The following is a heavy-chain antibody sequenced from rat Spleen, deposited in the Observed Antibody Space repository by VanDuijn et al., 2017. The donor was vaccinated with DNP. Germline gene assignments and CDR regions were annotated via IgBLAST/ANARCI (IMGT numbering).Heavy chain of an antibody. CDR1: GYSITSNHK. CDR2: INNAGST. J-gene: IGHJ2*01. Sequence: EVQLQESGPGLVKPSQSLSLTCSVTGYSITSNHKWTWIRQFPGNELEWMGYINNAGSTNYNPSLKSRFSITRDTSKNQFFLQVNSVRDEDTATYYCAIQLGVFDYWGQGVMVIISS. CDR3: AIQLGVFDY. V-gene: IGHV3-3*01. D-gene: IGHD5-1*01.